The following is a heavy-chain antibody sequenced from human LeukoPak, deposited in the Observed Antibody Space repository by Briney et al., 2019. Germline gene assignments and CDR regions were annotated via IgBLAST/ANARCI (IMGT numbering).Heavy chain of an antibody. V-gene: IGHV4-59*08. CDR1: GGSISSYY. CDR2: IYYSGST. CDR3: ARRHPRTIAEFDY. Sequence: SETLSLTCTVSGGSISSYYWSWIRQPPGKGLEWIGYIYYSGSTNYNPSLKSRVTISVDTSKNQFSLKLSSVTAADTAVYYCARRHPRTIAEFDYWGQRTLVTVSS. D-gene: IGHD6-13*01. J-gene: IGHJ4*02.